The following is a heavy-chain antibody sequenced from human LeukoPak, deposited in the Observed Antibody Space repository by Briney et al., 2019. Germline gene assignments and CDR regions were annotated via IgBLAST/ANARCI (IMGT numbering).Heavy chain of an antibody. CDR1: GYIFTTYG. V-gene: IGHV1-18*01. CDR2: ISGYNDDT. D-gene: IGHD1-26*01. Sequence: ASVKVSCKASGYIFTTYGISWVRQAPGQGLEWMGWISGYNDDTNYAQKLQGRVTMTTDTSTSTAYMELGSLTSDDTAVYYCARDHGFSGGSYFDTFDIWGRGTMVTVSS. CDR3: ARDHGFSGGSYFDTFDI. J-gene: IGHJ3*02.